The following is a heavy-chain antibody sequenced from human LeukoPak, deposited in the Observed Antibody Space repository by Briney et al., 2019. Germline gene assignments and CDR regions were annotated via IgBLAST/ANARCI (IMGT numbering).Heavy chain of an antibody. CDR1: GGSISSYY. D-gene: IGHD6-13*01. CDR2: IYYSGST. CDR3: ARHAAARVPDY. V-gene: IGHV4-59*08. J-gene: IGHJ4*02. Sequence: SETLSLTCTVSGGSISSYYWSWIRQPPGKGLEWIGYIYYSGSTNYNPSLKSRVTISVDTSKNQFSLKLSSVTAADTAVYYCARHAAARVPDYWGQGTLVTVSS.